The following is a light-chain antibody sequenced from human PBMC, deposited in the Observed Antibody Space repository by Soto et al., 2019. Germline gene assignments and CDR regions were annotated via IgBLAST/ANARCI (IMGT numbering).Light chain of an antibody. CDR3: SSHTSSSTLVV. CDR1: SSDVGGYNY. J-gene: IGLJ2*01. Sequence: QSALTQPASVSGSPGQSITISCTGTSSDVGGYNYVSWYQQHPGKAPKLMIYDVSNRPSGVSNRFSGSKSGNTASLTISGLQAEDEADYFCSSHTSSSTLVVFGGGTKLT. CDR2: DVS. V-gene: IGLV2-14*01.